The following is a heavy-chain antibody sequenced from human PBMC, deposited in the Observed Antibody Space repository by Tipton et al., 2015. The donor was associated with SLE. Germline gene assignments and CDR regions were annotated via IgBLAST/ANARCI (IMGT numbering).Heavy chain of an antibody. J-gene: IGHJ3*02. CDR1: YGSITSSRYY. CDR3: AREGWRVDFHAFDI. CDR2: IYYSGNT. V-gene: IGHV4-61*05. D-gene: IGHD3/OR15-3a*01. Sequence: TLSLTCSVSYGSITSSRYYWAWIRQPPGKGLEWIGYIYYSGNTKYNPSLKSRVTISVDTSKNQFSLNLNSVTAADTAVYYCAREGWRVDFHAFDIWGQGTMVTVSS.